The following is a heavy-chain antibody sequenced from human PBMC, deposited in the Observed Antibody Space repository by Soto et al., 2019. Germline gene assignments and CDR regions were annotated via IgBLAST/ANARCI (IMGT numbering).Heavy chain of an antibody. D-gene: IGHD6-19*01. CDR2: ISSSGSTI. CDR1: GFTFSSYE. J-gene: IGHJ6*02. Sequence: GGSLRLSCAASGFTFSSYEMNWVRQAPGKGLEWVSYISSSGSTIYYADSVKGRFTISRDNAKNSLYLQMNSLRAEDTAVYYCARDQWDSGWYYYYYGMDVWGQGTTVTVSS. CDR3: ARDQWDSGWYYYYYGMDV. V-gene: IGHV3-48*03.